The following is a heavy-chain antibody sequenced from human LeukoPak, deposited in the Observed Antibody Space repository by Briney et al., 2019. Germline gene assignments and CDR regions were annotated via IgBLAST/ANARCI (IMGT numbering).Heavy chain of an antibody. Sequence: SETLSLTCAVSGGSISSGGYSWSWIRQPPGKGLEWIGYTYHSGSTYYNPSLKSRVTISVDRSKNQFSLKLSSVTAADTAVYYCARGYCSGGSCYSVDYFDYWGQGTLVTVSS. V-gene: IGHV4-30-2*01. CDR1: GGSISSGGYS. D-gene: IGHD2-15*01. CDR2: TYHSGST. CDR3: ARGYCSGGSCYSVDYFDY. J-gene: IGHJ4*02.